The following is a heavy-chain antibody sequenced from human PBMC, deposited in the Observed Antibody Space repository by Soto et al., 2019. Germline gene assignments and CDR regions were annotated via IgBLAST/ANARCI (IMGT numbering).Heavy chain of an antibody. J-gene: IGHJ5*01. CDR1: GFSFSAYG. CDR3: PKGTAEPYQGFDS. Sequence: QVELVESGGGVVQPGRSLRLSCEASGFSFSAYGMHWVRQAPGKGLEWVAAISNDGNDRYYADSVKGRFTISRDNSKNTLYLEMNSLRSEDAAIYYCPKGTAEPYQGFDSWGQGTMVTVSS. V-gene: IGHV3-30*18. CDR2: ISNDGNDR. D-gene: IGHD3-16*01.